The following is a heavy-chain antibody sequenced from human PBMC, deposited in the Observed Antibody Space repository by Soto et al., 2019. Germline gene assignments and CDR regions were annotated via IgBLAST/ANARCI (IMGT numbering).Heavy chain of an antibody. J-gene: IGHJ5*02. D-gene: IGHD4-4*01. CDR1: GCSIRSYY. CDR3: ARGGTTYNWFDP. Sequence: SETLSLTCTGSGCSIRSYYWSWIRQPPGKGLEWIGDIYNTVSTNYNPSLKSRVTISVDTSKNQFSLKLSSATAADTAVYYCARGGTTYNWFDPGRQVKQVTAS. V-gene: IGHV4-59*01. CDR2: IYNTVST.